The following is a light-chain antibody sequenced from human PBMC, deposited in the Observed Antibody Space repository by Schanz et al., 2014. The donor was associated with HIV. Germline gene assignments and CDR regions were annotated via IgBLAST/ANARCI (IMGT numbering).Light chain of an antibody. Sequence: DIQMTQSPSSVSASVGDRITITCRASQDIRNDLGWYQQKPGKAPKLLIYAGSRLQSGVPSRFSGSGSGTEFTLTITSLQPDDFATYYCQQCVTYPYTFGQGTKLDIK. V-gene: IGKV1-17*01. CDR3: QQCVTYPYT. CDR2: AGS. J-gene: IGKJ2*01. CDR1: QDIRND.